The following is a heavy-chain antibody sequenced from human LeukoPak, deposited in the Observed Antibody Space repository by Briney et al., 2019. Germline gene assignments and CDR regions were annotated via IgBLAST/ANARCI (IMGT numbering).Heavy chain of an antibody. D-gene: IGHD4-17*01. CDR3: ARDKTASVTLDY. CDR1: GFTFSSYS. J-gene: IGHJ4*02. V-gene: IGHV3-48*01. Sequence: GGSLRLSCAASGFTFSSYSMNWVRQAPGKGLEWVSYISSSSSTKYYADSVKGRFTISRDNAKNSLYLQMNSLRAEDTAVYYCARDKTASVTLDYWGQGTLVTVSS. CDR2: ISSSSSTK.